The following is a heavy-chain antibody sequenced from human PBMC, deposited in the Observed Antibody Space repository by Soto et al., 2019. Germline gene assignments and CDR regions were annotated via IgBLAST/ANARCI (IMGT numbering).Heavy chain of an antibody. J-gene: IGHJ4*01. CDR1: GGSISSSPSY. Sequence: SETLSLTCTVSGGSISSSPSYWGWIRQPPGKGLEWIAIISYSGNTYYTPSLKSRVTISADTSKNQFSLSLTSVTAADAALYFCARRNYPNYFDYWGHGTLVTVSS. D-gene: IGHD3-10*01. V-gene: IGHV4-39*01. CDR3: ARRNYPNYFDY. CDR2: ISYSGNT.